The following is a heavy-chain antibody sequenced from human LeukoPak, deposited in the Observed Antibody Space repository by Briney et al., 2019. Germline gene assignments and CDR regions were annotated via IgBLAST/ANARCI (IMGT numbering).Heavy chain of an antibody. CDR2: VSDDGGDK. Sequence: PGGSLRLSCAASEFTFSSYAMHWVRQAPGKGLEWVALVSDDGGDKYYADSVKGRFTISRDNSKNTLYLQMNSLRGEDPGVYYCAKAHLLDWLLPFDYWGQGTLVTVSS. CDR1: EFTFSSYA. D-gene: IGHD3/OR15-3a*01. J-gene: IGHJ4*02. V-gene: IGHV3-30*18. CDR3: AKAHLLDWLLPFDY.